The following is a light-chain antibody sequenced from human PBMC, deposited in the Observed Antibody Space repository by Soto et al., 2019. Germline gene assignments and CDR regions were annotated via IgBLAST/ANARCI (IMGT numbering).Light chain of an antibody. V-gene: IGKV1-5*03. CDR2: KAS. J-gene: IGKJ1*01. Sequence: DIRMTQSPSTLSASVGDRGTITCRASQSLNGWLAWFQQKPGKAPSLLIYKASNLESGVPSRFSGSGSGTGFTLTISSLQPDDFATYCCQQYNSYSWTVGQGNKVEIK. CDR1: QSLNGW. CDR3: QQYNSYSWT.